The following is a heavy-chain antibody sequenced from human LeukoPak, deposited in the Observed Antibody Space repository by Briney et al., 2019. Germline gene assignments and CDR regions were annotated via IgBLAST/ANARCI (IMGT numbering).Heavy chain of an antibody. V-gene: IGHV1-69*13. CDR2: IIPIFGTA. CDR3: ARESSDYYDSSGYYPGRYYFDY. J-gene: IGHJ4*02. CDR1: GGTFSSYA. D-gene: IGHD3-22*01. Sequence: ASVKVSYKASGGTFSSYAISWVRQAPGQGLEWMGGIIPIFGTANYAQKFQGRVTITADESTSTAYMELSSLRSEDTAVYYCARESSDYYDSSGYYPGRYYFDYWGQGTLVTVSS.